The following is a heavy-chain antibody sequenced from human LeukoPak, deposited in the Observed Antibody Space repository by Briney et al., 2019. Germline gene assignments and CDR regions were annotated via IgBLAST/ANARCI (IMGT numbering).Heavy chain of an antibody. J-gene: IGHJ4*02. CDR1: GFTLGNAW. V-gene: IGHV3-15*01. CDR3: TTDLGELFI. Sequence: GGSLSLSCAASGFTLGNAWMSWVRQAPGKWLEWVGCIKSKTDGGTTDYAAAVKARFTISRDDSKNTLYLQMNSLETEDTAVYYCTTDLGELFIWGQGTLVTVPS. D-gene: IGHD3-16*01. CDR2: IKSKTDGGTT.